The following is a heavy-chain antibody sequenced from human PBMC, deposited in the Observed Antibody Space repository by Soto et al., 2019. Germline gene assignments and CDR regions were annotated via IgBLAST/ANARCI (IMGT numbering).Heavy chain of an antibody. CDR1: GGTFSSYA. CDR3: ARVPDYYDSSGYYVHYYYGMDV. Sequence: QVQLVQSWPEVKKPGSSVKVSCKASGGTFSSYAISWVRQAHGHGLEWMGGIIPIFGTANYAQKFQGRVTITADESTSTAYMELSSLRSEDTAVYYCARVPDYYDSSGYYVHYYYGMDVWGQGTTVTVSS. CDR2: IIPIFGTA. V-gene: IGHV1-69*01. J-gene: IGHJ6*02. D-gene: IGHD3-22*01.